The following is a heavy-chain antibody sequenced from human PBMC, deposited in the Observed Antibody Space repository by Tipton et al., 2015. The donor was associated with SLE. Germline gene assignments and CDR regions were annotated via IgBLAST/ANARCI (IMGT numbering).Heavy chain of an antibody. CDR3: ARVAYSRRWYPSWFDY. CDR2: IYYSGSI. CDR1: GGSITSHY. V-gene: IGHV4-59*11. J-gene: IGHJ4*02. Sequence: TLSLTCTVSGGSITSHYWSWIRQSPGAGLEWVGDIYYSGSINYNPPLKSRLTMSVDTSRNQFSLKVTSVTAADTGVYYCARVAYSRRWYPSWFDYWGQGTLVTVSS. D-gene: IGHD6-13*01.